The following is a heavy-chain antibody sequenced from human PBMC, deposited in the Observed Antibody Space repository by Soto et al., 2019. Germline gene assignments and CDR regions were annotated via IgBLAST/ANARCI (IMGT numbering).Heavy chain of an antibody. J-gene: IGHJ5*02. Sequence: QVQLVQSGAEVKKPGSSVKVSCKASGGTFSSYAITWVRQAPGQGLEWLGGIIPIFGTANYAQKFQGRVTINADESRSKDYMELSSLRSEETVVYYCARDRGPSSGYYPYWFDPWGQGTLVTVSS. CDR2: IIPIFGTA. V-gene: IGHV1-69*12. D-gene: IGHD3-22*01. CDR3: ARDRGPSSGYYPYWFDP. CDR1: GGTFSSYA.